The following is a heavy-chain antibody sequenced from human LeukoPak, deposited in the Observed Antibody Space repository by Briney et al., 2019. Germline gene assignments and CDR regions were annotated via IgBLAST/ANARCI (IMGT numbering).Heavy chain of an antibody. CDR1: GYRFTRYW. D-gene: IGHD1-26*01. V-gene: IGHV5-51*01. CDR2: IYPGDSDT. J-gene: IGHJ4*02. CDR3: ARGLGATTSPFDY. Sequence: GGSLKISCKGPGYRFTRYWIGWVRQMPGKGLEWMGIIYPGDSDTRYSPPFQGQVTMSADKSISTAYLQWSSLKASDTAMYYCARGLGATTSPFDYWGQGTLVTVSS.